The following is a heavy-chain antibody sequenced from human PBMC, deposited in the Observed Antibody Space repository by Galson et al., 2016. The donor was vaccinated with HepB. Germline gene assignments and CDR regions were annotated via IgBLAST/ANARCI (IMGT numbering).Heavy chain of an antibody. J-gene: IGHJ4*02. CDR2: ISYDGSTE. D-gene: IGHD2-2*01. CDR3: VRDARYCSSTTCYFKWELGY. CDR1: GFTFSRYT. V-gene: IGHV3-30*04. Sequence: SLRLSCAASGFTFSRYTMHWVRQAPVKGLEWVAVISYDGSTEDYADSVRGRFTISRDNTENALYLQMNSLRAEDTAVYYCVRDARYCSSTTCYFKWELGYWGQGTLVTVSS.